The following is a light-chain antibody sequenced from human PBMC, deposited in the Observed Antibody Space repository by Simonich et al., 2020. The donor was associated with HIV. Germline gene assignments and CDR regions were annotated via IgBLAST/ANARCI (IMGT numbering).Light chain of an antibody. Sequence: EIVLTQSPAPLSLSPGERATLSGRASQSVSSYLAWYQQKPGQAPRRLIYDASTRATGIPARFSGSGSGTDFTLTISSLEPEDFAVYYCQQRSNWPIFTFGPGTKVDIK. J-gene: IGKJ3*01. V-gene: IGKV3-11*01. CDR3: QQRSNWPIFT. CDR2: DAS. CDR1: QSVSSY.